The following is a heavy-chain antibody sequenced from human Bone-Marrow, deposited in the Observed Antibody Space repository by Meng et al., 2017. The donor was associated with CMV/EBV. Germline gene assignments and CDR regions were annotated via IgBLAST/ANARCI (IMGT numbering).Heavy chain of an antibody. CDR1: GFTFSSYA. CDR3: ARVRVLYWYFDL. Sequence: GESLKISCAASGFTFSSYAMHWVRQAPGKGLEWVAVISYDGSNKYYADSVKGRFTISIDNSKNTLYLQMNSLRAEDTAVYYCARVRVLYWYFDLWGRGTLVTVSS. V-gene: IGHV3-30-3*01. J-gene: IGHJ2*01. CDR2: ISYDGSNK. D-gene: IGHD5-12*01.